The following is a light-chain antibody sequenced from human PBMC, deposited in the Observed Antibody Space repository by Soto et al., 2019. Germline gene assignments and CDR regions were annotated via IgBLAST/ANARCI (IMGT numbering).Light chain of an antibody. CDR1: SSDVGGYDY. V-gene: IGLV2-14*01. Sequence: ALTQPASVSGSPGQSIAISCTGTSSDVGGYDYVSWYQQQPDKAPKLMIYEVTQRPSGVSNRFSGSKSGNTASLTISGLQAEDEADYYCSSHTSGSTRVFGTGTKVTVL. CDR3: SSHTSGSTRV. CDR2: EVT. J-gene: IGLJ1*01.